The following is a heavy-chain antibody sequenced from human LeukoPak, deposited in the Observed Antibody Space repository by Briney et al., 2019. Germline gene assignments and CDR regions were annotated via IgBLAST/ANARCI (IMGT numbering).Heavy chain of an antibody. J-gene: IGHJ6*03. V-gene: IGHV4-34*01. CDR2: INHSGST. CDR3: ARGITDYYYYYFYMDV. Sequence: PSETLSLTCAVYGGSFSGYYWSWIRQPPGKGLEWIGEINHSGSTNYNPSLKSRVTISVDTSKNQLSLKLSAVTAADTAVYYCARGITDYYYYYFYMDVWGKGTTVTVSS. CDR1: GGSFSGYY. D-gene: IGHD5-24*01.